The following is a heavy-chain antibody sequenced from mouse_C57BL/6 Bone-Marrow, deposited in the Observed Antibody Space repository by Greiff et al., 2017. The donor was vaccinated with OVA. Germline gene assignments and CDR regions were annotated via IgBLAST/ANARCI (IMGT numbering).Heavy chain of an antibody. CDR3: IIYDGYYWYFAV. V-gene: IGHV14-4*01. Sequence: VQLKQSGAELVRPGASVKLSCTASGFNIKDDYMHWVKQRPEQGLEWIGWIDPENGDTEYASKFQGKATITADTSSNTAYLQLSSLTSEDTAVYYCIIYDGYYWYFAVWGTGTTVTVSS. CDR2: IDPENGDT. J-gene: IGHJ1*03. CDR1: GFNIKDDY. D-gene: IGHD2-3*01.